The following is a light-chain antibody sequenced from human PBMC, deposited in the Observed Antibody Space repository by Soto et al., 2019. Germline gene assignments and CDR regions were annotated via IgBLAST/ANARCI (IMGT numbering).Light chain of an antibody. Sequence: QSALTQPASVSGSPGQSITISCTGTSSEVSGYNYVSLYQQHPGKAPKLMIYDVSNRPSGVSNRFSVSKSGNTASLTSSGLQAEDESDYYCSSYTGSITYVFGTGITVTVL. V-gene: IGLV2-14*01. CDR1: SSEVSGYNY. CDR3: SSYTGSITYV. CDR2: DVS. J-gene: IGLJ1*01.